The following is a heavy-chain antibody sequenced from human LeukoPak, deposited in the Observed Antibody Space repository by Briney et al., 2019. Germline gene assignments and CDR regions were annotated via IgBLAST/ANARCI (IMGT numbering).Heavy chain of an antibody. CDR1: SGSISSGDYY. Sequence: SETLSLTCTVSSGSISSGDYYWSWIRQPPGKGLEWIGYISSSGTTYYNPSLRSRITISVDSSKSQFSLNLSSVTASDTAVYYCAGVGNGGYGGFDYWGQGTLVTVSS. J-gene: IGHJ4*02. CDR3: AGVGNGGYGGFDY. D-gene: IGHD5-12*01. V-gene: IGHV4-30-4*01. CDR2: ISSSGTT.